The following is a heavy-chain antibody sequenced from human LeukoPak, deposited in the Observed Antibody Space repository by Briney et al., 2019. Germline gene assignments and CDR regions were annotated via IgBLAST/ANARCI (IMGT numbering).Heavy chain of an antibody. CDR3: ARGDSSSSTRYYYYYYMDV. CDR1: GYTFTSYD. D-gene: IGHD6-6*01. J-gene: IGHJ6*03. CDR2: MNPNSGNT. V-gene: IGHV1-8*01. Sequence: GASVKVSCKASGYTFTSYDINWVRRATGQGLEWMGWMNPNSGNTGYAQKFQGRVTMTRNTSISTAYMELSSLRSEDTAVYYCARGDSSSSTRYYYYYYMDVWGKGTTVTVSS.